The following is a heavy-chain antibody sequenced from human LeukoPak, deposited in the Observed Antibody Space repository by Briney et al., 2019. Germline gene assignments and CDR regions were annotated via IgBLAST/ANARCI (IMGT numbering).Heavy chain of an antibody. J-gene: IGHJ4*02. CDR3: ARAGATGYY. D-gene: IGHD3-10*01. V-gene: IGHV3-33*08. CDR1: GFTFSSYW. CDR2: IWYDGSNK. Sequence: GGSLRLTCAASGFTFSSYWMSWVRQAPGKGLEWVAVIWYDGSNKYYADSVKGRFTISRDNSKNTLYLQMNSLRAEDTAVYYCARAGATGYYWGQGTLVTVSS.